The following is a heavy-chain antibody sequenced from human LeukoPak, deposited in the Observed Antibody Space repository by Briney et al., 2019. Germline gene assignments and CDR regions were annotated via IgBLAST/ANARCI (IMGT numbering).Heavy chain of an antibody. CDR2: INHSGST. CDR1: GGSFSGYY. J-gene: IGHJ6*02. D-gene: IGHD4-17*01. Sequence: SETLSLTCAVYGGSFSGYYWSWIRQPPGKGLEWIGEINHSGSTNYNPSLKSRVTISVDTSKNQFSLKLSSVTAADTAVYYCARGPRYGDYVTLRYYYGMDVWGQGTTVTVSS. V-gene: IGHV4-34*01. CDR3: ARGPRYGDYVTLRYYYGMDV.